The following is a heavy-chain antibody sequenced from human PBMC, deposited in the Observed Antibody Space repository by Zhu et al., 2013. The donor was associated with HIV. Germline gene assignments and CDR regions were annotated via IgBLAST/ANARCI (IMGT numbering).Heavy chain of an antibody. V-gene: IGHV1-69*01. J-gene: IGHJ6*02. Sequence: QVQLVQSGAEVKKPGSSVKVSCKASGGALNTFSINWVRQAPGQGLEWMGGINPRFGTTDYAQKFHGRVTITADESTTTVYMEMSSLRFEDTAVYYCARMDTRSYYYFGLDVWGQGTRVIVSS. CDR1: GGALNTFS. CDR3: ARMDTRSYYYFGLDV. D-gene: IGHD3-16*01. CDR2: INPRFGTT.